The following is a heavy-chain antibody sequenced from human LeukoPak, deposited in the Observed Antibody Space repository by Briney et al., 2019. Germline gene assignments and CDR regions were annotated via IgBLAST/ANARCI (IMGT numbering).Heavy chain of an antibody. CDR2: ISGDGGST. V-gene: IGHV3-43*02. Sequence: GGSLRLSCAASGFTFDDYAMHWVRQAPGKGLEWVSLISGDGGSTYYADSVKGRFTISRDNSKNSLYLQMNSLRTEDTALYYCAKDSSPYYYGSGSYYSGMDVWGQGTTVTVSS. CDR3: AKDSSPYYYGSGSYYSGMDV. D-gene: IGHD3-10*01. J-gene: IGHJ6*02. CDR1: GFTFDDYA.